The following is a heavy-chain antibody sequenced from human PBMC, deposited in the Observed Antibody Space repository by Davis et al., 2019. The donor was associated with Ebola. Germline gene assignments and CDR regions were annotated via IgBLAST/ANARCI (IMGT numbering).Heavy chain of an antibody. CDR3: ARAVASSGYYYDDWFDP. J-gene: IGHJ5*02. CDR1: GGSISSYY. D-gene: IGHD3-22*01. V-gene: IGHV4-4*07. Sequence: PSETLSLTCTVSGGSISSYYWSWIRQPAGKGLEWIGRIYTSGSTNYNPSLKSRVTMSVDTSKNQFSLKLSSVTAADTAVYYCARAVASSGYYYDDWFDPWGQGTLVTVSS. CDR2: IYTSGST.